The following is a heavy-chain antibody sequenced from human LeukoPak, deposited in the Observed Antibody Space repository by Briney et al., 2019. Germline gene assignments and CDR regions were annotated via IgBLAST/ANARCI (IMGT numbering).Heavy chain of an antibody. CDR2: VNTDGSAT. CDR3: ARAKTTVTTWDLDY. V-gene: IGHV3-74*01. CDR1: GFTFSSNW. D-gene: IGHD4-17*01. J-gene: IGHJ4*02. Sequence: PGGSLRLSCAASGFTFSSNWMHWVRQAPGKGLVWVSYVNTDGSATTYADSVKGRFTISRDNAKNTLYLQMNSLRAEDTAVYYCARAKTTVTTWDLDYWGQGTLVTVSS.